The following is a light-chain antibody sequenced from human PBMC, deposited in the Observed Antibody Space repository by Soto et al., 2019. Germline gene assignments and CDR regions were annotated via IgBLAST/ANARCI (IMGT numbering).Light chain of an antibody. V-gene: IGLV2-8*01. Sequence: QSALTQPPSASGSPGQSVTISCTGTSSDVGGYNYVCWYQQYPGRAPKLMIYEVTKRPSGVPDRFSGSKSGNTASLTVSGVQDEDEEDYYCSSYADSNNFYVVFGGGTKLTVL. CDR1: SSDVGGYNY. CDR3: SSYADSNNFYVV. J-gene: IGLJ3*02. CDR2: EVT.